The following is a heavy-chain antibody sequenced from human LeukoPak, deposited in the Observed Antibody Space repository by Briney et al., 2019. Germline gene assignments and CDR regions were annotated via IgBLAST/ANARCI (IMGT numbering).Heavy chain of an antibody. CDR1: GGSISSSSYY. CDR3: ARPHCGGDCYSYYFDY. D-gene: IGHD2-21*02. Sequence: SETLSLTCTVSGGSISSSSYYWGWIRQPPGKGLEWIGSVYYSESTYYNPSLESRVTISVDTSKNQFSLKLSSVTAADTAVYYCARPHCGGDCYSYYFDYWGQGTLVTVSS. J-gene: IGHJ4*02. V-gene: IGHV4-39*01. CDR2: VYYSEST.